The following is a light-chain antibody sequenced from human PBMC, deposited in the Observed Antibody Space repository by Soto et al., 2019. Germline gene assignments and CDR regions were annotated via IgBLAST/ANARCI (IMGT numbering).Light chain of an antibody. CDR3: QQYDDLPIT. CDR1: HAITNY. Sequence: DIQMTQSPSSLSVSVGDRVTITCQASHAITNYLNWYQQKPGKAPKLLIYDVSKLETGVPSRFSGSGSGTDFTFTISSLQPEDIATYFCQQYDDLPITFGQGTRLDVK. V-gene: IGKV1-33*01. CDR2: DVS. J-gene: IGKJ5*01.